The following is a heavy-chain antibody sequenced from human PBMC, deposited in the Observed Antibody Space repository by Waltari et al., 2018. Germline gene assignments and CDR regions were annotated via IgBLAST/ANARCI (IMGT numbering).Heavy chain of an antibody. J-gene: IGHJ4*01. V-gene: IGHV1-2*02. CDR1: GYTFTGYY. D-gene: IGHD6-6*01. Sequence: QVQLVQSGAEVTKPGASVKVSSEAAGYTFTGYYLHWVRQAPGQGLECMGWIDPNRGATNYAQKVLGRVTMTRDTSISTAYMELSRLRSDDTAFYYCARGSIAAGSFDYWGQGTLVTVSS. CDR3: ARGSIAAGSFDY. CDR2: IDPNRGAT.